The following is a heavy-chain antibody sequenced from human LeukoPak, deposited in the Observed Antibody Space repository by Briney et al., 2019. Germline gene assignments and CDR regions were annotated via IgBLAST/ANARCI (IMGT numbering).Heavy chain of an antibody. J-gene: IGHJ3*02. CDR3: AKDFVRGNIVVVMAMRIAAFDI. CDR2: IRYDGSNK. V-gene: IGHV3-30*02. Sequence: PGGSLRLSCAASGFTFSSYGMHRVRQAPGKGLEWVAFIRYDGSNKYYADSVKGRFTISRDNSKNTLYLQMNSLRAEDTAVYYCAKDFVRGNIVVVMAMRIAAFDIWGQGTMVTVSS. CDR1: GFTFSSYG. D-gene: IGHD2-21*01.